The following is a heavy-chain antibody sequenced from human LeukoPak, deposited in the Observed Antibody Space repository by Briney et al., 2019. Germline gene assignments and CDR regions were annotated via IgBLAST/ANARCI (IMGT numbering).Heavy chain of an antibody. J-gene: IGHJ4*02. CDR3: AKDYYYDSSGYIPQ. V-gene: IGHV3-9*01. CDR2: IRWNSGSI. CDR1: GFTFDDYA. Sequence: QTGGSLRLSCAASGFTFDDYAMHWVRQAPGKGLEWVSGIRWNSGSIGYADSVKGRFTISRDNAKNSLYLQMNSLRAEDTALYYCAKDYYYDSSGYIPQWGQGTLVTVSS. D-gene: IGHD3-22*01.